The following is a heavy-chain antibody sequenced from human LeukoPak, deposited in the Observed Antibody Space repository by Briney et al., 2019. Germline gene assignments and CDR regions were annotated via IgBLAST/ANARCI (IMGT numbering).Heavy chain of an antibody. Sequence: SETLSLTCTVSGGAMRRNYWSWIRQSPGKGLEWIGYIYYSGSTNHNPSLKSRVTISVDTSKNQFSLKLSSVTAADTAVYYCARELGNYYDSSGWFDYWGQGTLVTVSS. J-gene: IGHJ4*02. CDR1: GGAMRRNY. CDR3: ARELGNYYDSSGWFDY. V-gene: IGHV4-59*01. D-gene: IGHD3-22*01. CDR2: IYYSGST.